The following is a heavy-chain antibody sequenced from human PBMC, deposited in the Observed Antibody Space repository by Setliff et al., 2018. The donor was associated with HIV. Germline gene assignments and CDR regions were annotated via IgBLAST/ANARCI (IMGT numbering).Heavy chain of an antibody. V-gene: IGHV1-8*01. CDR2: MNPNSGNT. CDR1: EYSFTSYD. Sequence: ASVKVSCKPSEYSFTSYDINWVRQATGQGLEWMGWMNPNSGNTGYAQKFQGRVTMTRNTSISTAYMELSSLKSDDTAVYYCARARTDYYDRRRRSHYYIDVWARGATVTVSS. J-gene: IGHJ6*03. CDR3: ARARTDYYDRRRRSHYYIDV. D-gene: IGHD3-22*01.